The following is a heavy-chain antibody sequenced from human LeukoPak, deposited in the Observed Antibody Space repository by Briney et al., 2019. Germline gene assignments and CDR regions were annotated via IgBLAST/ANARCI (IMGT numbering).Heavy chain of an antibody. CDR3: AKAQITIFGVVTALTY. D-gene: IGHD3-3*01. CDR2: ISGSGGST. Sequence: GGSLRLSCAASGFTFSSYATSWVRQAPGKGLEWVSAISGSGGSTYYADSVKGRFTISRDNSKNTLYLQMNSLRAEDTAVYYCAKAQITIFGVVTALTYWGQGTLVTVSS. V-gene: IGHV3-23*01. CDR1: GFTFSSYA. J-gene: IGHJ4*02.